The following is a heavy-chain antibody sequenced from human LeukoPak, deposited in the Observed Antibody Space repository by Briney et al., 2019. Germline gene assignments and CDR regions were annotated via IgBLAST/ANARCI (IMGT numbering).Heavy chain of an antibody. CDR1: GFTVSSNY. V-gene: IGHV3-53*01. J-gene: IGHJ4*02. CDR3: ARGPPYSYGCGGELNYFDY. CDR2: IYSGGST. D-gene: IGHD5-18*01. Sequence: GGSLRLSCAASGFTVSSNYMSWVRQAPGKGLEWVSVIYSGGSTYYADSVKGRFTISRDNSKNTLYLQMNSLRAEDTAVYYCARGPPYSYGCGGELNYFDYWGQGTLVTVSS.